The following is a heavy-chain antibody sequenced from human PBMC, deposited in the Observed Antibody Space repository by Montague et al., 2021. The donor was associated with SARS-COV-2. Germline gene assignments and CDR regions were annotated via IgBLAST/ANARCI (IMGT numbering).Heavy chain of an antibody. V-gene: IGHV4-59*01. D-gene: IGHD6-19*01. CDR3: ARGSGWMGNAFDI. J-gene: IGHJ3*02. Sequence: ETLSLTCTVAGGSISSYYWSWIRQPPGKGLEWIGYIYYSGSTNYNPSLKSRVTISVDTSKNQFSLKLSSVTAADTAVYYCARGSGWMGNAFDIWGQGTMVTVSS. CDR1: GGSISSYY. CDR2: IYYSGST.